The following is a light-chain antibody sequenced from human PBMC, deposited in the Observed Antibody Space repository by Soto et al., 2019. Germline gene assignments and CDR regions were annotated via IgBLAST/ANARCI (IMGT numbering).Light chain of an antibody. V-gene: IGKV1-27*01. CDR3: QKYDTAPRT. CDR2: DAS. CDR1: QGIYNY. Sequence: DIQMTQSPSSLSASVGDRVTITCRASQGIYNYLAWYQQKPGKVPKLLIYDASTLQSGVPSRFSGSGSGTDFTLTISSLQPEDVATYYCQKYDTAPRTFGQGTKVEIK. J-gene: IGKJ1*01.